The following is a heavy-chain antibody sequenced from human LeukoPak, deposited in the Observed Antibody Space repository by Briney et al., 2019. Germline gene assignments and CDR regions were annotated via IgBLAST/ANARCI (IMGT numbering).Heavy chain of an antibody. V-gene: IGHV1-2*02. J-gene: IGHJ4*02. Sequence: GASVKVSCKASGYTFTGYYMHWVRQAPGQGLEWMGWINPNSGGTNYAQKFQGRVTMTRYTSISTAYMELSRLRSDDTAVYYCARDQRYGSGSYYIREGDYWGQGTLVTVSS. CDR3: ARDQRYGSGSYYIREGDY. D-gene: IGHD3-10*01. CDR2: INPNSGGT. CDR1: GYTFTGYY.